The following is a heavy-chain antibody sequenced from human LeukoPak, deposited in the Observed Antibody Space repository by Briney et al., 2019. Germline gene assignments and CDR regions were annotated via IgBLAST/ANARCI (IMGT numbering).Heavy chain of an antibody. CDR2: ISAYNGNT. CDR3: ARPSSGVYRGNAFDI. J-gene: IGHJ3*02. CDR1: GYTFTSYG. V-gene: IGHV1-18*01. Sequence: ASVKVSCKASGYTFTSYGISWVRQAPGQGLEWMGWISAYNGNTNYAQKLQGRVTMTTDTSTSTAYMELRSLRSDDTAVYYCARPSSGVYRGNAFDIWGQGTMVTVSS. D-gene: IGHD3-10*01.